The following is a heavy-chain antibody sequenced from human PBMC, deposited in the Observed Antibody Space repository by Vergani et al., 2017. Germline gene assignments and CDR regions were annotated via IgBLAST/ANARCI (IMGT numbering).Heavy chain of an antibody. Sequence: QVQLQQWGPGLLKPSETLSLTCAVYGGSLSGYYWSWIRLAPGKGLEWVGEINHDGTINYNPTLKSPFNVSIDTSRDHFSLMLRSVTAADTAVYFCARRAERWEALLRDDFDVWGQGTFVTVSP. V-gene: IGHV4-34*01. CDR3: ARRAERWEALLRDDFDV. CDR1: GGSLSGYY. CDR2: INHDGTI. J-gene: IGHJ3*01. D-gene: IGHD1-26*01.